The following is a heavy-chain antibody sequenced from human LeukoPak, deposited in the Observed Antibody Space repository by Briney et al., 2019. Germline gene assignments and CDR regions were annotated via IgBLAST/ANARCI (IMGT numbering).Heavy chain of an antibody. Sequence: SETLSLTCTVSGGSISSYYWSWIRQPPGKGLEWIGYIYYSGSTNYNPSLKSRVTISVDTSKNQFSLKLSSVTAADTAVYYCARHGSGSYSWFDPWGQGTLVTVSS. CDR3: ARHGSGSYSWFDP. J-gene: IGHJ5*02. CDR1: GGSISSYY. D-gene: IGHD3-10*01. V-gene: IGHV4-59*08. CDR2: IYYSGST.